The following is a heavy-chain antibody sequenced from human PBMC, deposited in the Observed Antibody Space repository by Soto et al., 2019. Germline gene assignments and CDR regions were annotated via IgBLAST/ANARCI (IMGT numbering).Heavy chain of an antibody. CDR1: GYTFTTYA. Sequence: QVQLVQSGAEVKKPGASVKVSCKASGYTFTTYALHWVRQAPGQRPEWMGWINPASGHTKYSKKCQDRVTITRDTSASTGYVELSSLRSEDTAVYDCGRSVVGATGEILYNAMDVWGQGTTVTVSS. D-gene: IGHD1-26*01. CDR3: GRSVVGATGEILYNAMDV. V-gene: IGHV1-3*01. CDR2: INPASGHT. J-gene: IGHJ6*02.